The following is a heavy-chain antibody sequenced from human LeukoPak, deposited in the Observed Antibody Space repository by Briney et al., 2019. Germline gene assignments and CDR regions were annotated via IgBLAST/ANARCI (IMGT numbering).Heavy chain of an antibody. CDR2: IRYDGSNK. Sequence: GVSLRFSCAASGFTFSSYGMHWVRQAPGKGLEWVAFIRYDGSNKYYADSVKGRFTISRDNSKNTLYLQMNSLRAEDTAVYYCAKAYRVAAAGTDYWGQGTLVTVSS. V-gene: IGHV3-30*02. CDR1: GFTFSSYG. CDR3: AKAYRVAAAGTDY. J-gene: IGHJ4*02. D-gene: IGHD6-13*01.